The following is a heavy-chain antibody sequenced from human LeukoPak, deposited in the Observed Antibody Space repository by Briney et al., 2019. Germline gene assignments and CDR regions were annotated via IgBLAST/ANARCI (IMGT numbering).Heavy chain of an antibody. D-gene: IGHD2-2*01. CDR2: ISSASGSI. CDR3: ARLPAYCSSTNCYYDY. Sequence: PGGSLRLSCAASGFTFSSYSMNWVRQAPGKGLEWVSYISSASGSIYYADSVKGRFTISRDNAKNSLFLQMNSLRAEDTAVYYCARLPAYCSSTNCYYDYWGQGTQVTVSS. J-gene: IGHJ4*02. CDR1: GFTFSSYS. V-gene: IGHV3-48*04.